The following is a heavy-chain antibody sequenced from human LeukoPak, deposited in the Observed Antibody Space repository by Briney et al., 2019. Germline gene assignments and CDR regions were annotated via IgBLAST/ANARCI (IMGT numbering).Heavy chain of an antibody. D-gene: IGHD2-2*01. Sequence: GGSLRLSCAASGFTFSSYWMNWVRQAPGRGLEWVANIRQDGSEKYYVDSVKGRFTISRDNAKNSLYLQMNSLRAEDTAVYYCARDGGYCSSTGCYDAFDIWGQGTMVTVSS. CDR1: GFTFSSYW. CDR2: IRQDGSEK. V-gene: IGHV3-7*04. CDR3: ARDGGYCSSTGCYDAFDI. J-gene: IGHJ3*02.